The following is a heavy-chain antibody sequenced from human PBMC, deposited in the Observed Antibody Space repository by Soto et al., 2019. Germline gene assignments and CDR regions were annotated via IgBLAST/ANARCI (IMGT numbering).Heavy chain of an antibody. J-gene: IGHJ3*02. Sequence: QVQLQQWGAGLLKPSETLSLTCAVYGGSFSGYYWSWIRQPPGKGLEWIGEIKHSGSTNYNPSLKSRVTISVDTSKNQFALKLSSVTAADTAVYYCARGRIYLLGAFDIWGQGTMVTVSS. V-gene: IGHV4-34*01. CDR3: ARGRIYLLGAFDI. D-gene: IGHD5-12*01. CDR2: IKHSGST. CDR1: GGSFSGYY.